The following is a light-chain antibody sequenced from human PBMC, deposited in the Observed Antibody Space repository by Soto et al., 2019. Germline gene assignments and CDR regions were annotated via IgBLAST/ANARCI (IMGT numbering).Light chain of an antibody. CDR3: SSYTSSSTPL. Sequence: QSALTRPASVSGSPGQSITISCTGTSSDVGGYNYVSWYQQHPGKAPKLMIYEVSNRPSGVSNRFSGSKSGNTASLTISGLQAEDEADYYCSSYTSSSTPLFGGGTKLTVL. J-gene: IGLJ2*01. CDR1: SSDVGGYNY. V-gene: IGLV2-14*01. CDR2: EVS.